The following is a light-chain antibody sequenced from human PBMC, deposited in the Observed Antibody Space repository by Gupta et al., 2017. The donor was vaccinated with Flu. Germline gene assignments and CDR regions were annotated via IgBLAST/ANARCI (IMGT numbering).Light chain of an antibody. CDR3: QQYNSWLYT. CDR2: QTD. CDR1: QSVSTN. Sequence: EIVMTQSPATLSLSPGERTTLTCRASQSVSTNLAWYQQKPGQAPRLLIYQTDTRSTGIPARFSGSGSGTEFTLTISSLQSEDFAVYYCQQYNSWLYTFGQGTKLEI. J-gene: IGKJ2*01. V-gene: IGKV3-15*01.